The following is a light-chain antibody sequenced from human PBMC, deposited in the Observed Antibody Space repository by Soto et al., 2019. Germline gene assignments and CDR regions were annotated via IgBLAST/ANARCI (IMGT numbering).Light chain of an antibody. CDR1: SSVVGGYNH. V-gene: IGLV2-14*01. CDR3: SSYASSSSYV. CDR2: EVT. J-gene: IGLJ1*01. Sequence: LPQPASVSGSPGQSITISCTGTSSVVGGYNHVSWYQIHPGKAPKLIIYEVTSRPSGVSYRLSGSKSGNSASLTISGLQAEDDADYYCSSYASSSSYVFGGGTKATVL.